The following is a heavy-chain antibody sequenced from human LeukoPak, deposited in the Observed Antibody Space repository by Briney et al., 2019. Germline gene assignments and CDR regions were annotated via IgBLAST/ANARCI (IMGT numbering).Heavy chain of an antibody. D-gene: IGHD3-10*01. CDR2: ISWVGGST. CDR1: GFTFDDYT. CDR3: ARDEVTMVRGGRNWYLDL. V-gene: IGHV3-43*01. Sequence: GRSLRLSCPASGFTFDDYTMHWARQAPGKGLEWVYLISWVGGSTYYADSVRGRFTISRDNSKNSLYLQMNSLRTEDTALYYCARDEVTMVRGGRNWYLDLWGRGTLVTVSS. J-gene: IGHJ2*01.